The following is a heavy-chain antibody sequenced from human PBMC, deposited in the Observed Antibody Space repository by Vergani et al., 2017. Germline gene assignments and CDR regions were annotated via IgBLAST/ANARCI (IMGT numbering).Heavy chain of an antibody. V-gene: IGHV4-59*01. CDR3: VRVADFYGLGSRLLDL. CDR2: MYHSGST. D-gene: IGHD3-10*01. CDR1: GGYMSGYY. Sequence: QVRLQESGPGLVKPSETLSLTCSVPGGYMSGYYWSWIRQPPGKELEWIGYMYHSGSTNYNTSLETRVTISGDTSKNQFSLKLNSVTAVDTAVYYCVRVADFYGLGSRLLDLWGQGILVTVPS. J-gene: IGHJ5*02.